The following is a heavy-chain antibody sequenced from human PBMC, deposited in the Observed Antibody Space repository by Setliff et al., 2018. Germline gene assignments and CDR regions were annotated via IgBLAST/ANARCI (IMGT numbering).Heavy chain of an antibody. J-gene: IGHJ6*02. Sequence: PGGSLRLSCVASGFTFSNYGMHWVRQALGKGLEWVALIWNDGSTKFYGDSVKGRFTISRDNSENTLYLQMNSLRAEDTAVYYCARNWATAQHYYYGMDVWGQGTTVTVSS. CDR1: GFTFSNYG. CDR2: IWNDGSTK. V-gene: IGHV3-33*01. CDR3: ARNWATAQHYYYGMDV. D-gene: IGHD2-21*02.